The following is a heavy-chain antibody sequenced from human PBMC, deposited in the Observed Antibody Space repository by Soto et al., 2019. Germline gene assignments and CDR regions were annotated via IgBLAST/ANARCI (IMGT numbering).Heavy chain of an antibody. J-gene: IGHJ6*02. D-gene: IGHD6-6*01. CDR2: ISGSGGST. V-gene: IGHV3-23*01. CDR3: ARYSSSGDYYYYYGMDV. Sequence: EVQLLESGGGLVQPGGSLRLSCAASGFTFSSYAMSWVRQAPGKGLEWVSAISGSGGSTYYADSVKGRFTISRDNSKNTLYLQMNSLRAEDTAVHYCARYSSSGDYYYYYGMDVWGQGTTVTVSS. CDR1: GFTFSSYA.